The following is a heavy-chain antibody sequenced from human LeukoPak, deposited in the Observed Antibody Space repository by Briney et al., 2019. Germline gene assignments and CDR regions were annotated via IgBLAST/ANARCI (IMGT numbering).Heavy chain of an antibody. J-gene: IGHJ4*02. Sequence: GASVKVSCKTSGYTFSDYYIHWIRQAPGQGLEWVGWINPNSGDTDYAQKFQGRVTVTRDTSISTAYMELGRLRSDDTAVYYCARVSVIIQYNGSPDYFASWGQGTLLTVSS. CDR3: ARVSVIIQYNGSPDYFAS. CDR2: INPNSGDT. D-gene: IGHD1-26*01. V-gene: IGHV1-2*02. CDR1: GYTFSDYY.